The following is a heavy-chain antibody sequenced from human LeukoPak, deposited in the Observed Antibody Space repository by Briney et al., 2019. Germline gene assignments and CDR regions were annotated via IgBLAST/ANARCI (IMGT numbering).Heavy chain of an antibody. J-gene: IGHJ4*02. CDR1: GYTLINYA. D-gene: IGHD2-21*02. CDR2: INTNTGNP. Sequence: GASVKVSCKASGYTLINYAMNWVRQAPGQGLEWMGWINTNTGNPTYAQGFTGRFVFSLDTSVSTAYLQISSLKAEDTAVYYCARDQTYCTGDCSFDYWGQGTLVTVSS. CDR3: ARDQTYCTGDCSFDY. V-gene: IGHV7-4-1*02.